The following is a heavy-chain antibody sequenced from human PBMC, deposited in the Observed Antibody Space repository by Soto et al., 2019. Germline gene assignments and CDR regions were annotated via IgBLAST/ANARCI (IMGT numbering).Heavy chain of an antibody. V-gene: IGHV4-39*01. D-gene: IGHD2-21*02. CDR3: ARQRTSVVTQAYFDS. CDR1: GDSISRRSYY. J-gene: IGHJ4*02. Sequence: PSETLSLTCTVSGDSISRRSYYWGWIRQPPGKGLEWIGNIYYSGSAYYNPSLESRVTMSVDTSKNQFSLKLRSVTAADTALYYCARQRTSVVTQAYFDSWGQGSLVTAPQ. CDR2: IYYSGSA.